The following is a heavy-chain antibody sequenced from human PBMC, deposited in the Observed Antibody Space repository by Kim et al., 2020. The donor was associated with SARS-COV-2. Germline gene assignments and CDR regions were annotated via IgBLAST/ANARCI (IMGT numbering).Heavy chain of an antibody. J-gene: IGHJ5*01. D-gene: IGHD3-3*01. CDR3: ARLGSFREWYFDY. CDR1: GYNFPNFL. Sequence: GESLKISCKGFGYNFPNFLIAWVRQMPGKGPEWMGMIDPSDYMTVYSPSFQGQVVISGDRSINSAYLEWRSLKVSDSAMYYCARLGSFREWYFDYWGHGVLITVSS. CDR2: IDPSDYMT. V-gene: IGHV5-51*01.